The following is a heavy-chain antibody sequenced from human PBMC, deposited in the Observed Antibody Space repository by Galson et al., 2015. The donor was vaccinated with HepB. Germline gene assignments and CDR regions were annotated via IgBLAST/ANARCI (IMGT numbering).Heavy chain of an antibody. J-gene: IGHJ1*01. Sequence: SLRLSCAASGFTFSSYAMHWVRQAPGKGLEWVAVISYDGSNKYYADSVKGRFTISRDNSKNTLYLQMNSLRAEDTAVYYCARDRDGIAVAGQGYFQHWGQCTLATVSS. V-gene: IGHV3-30-3*01. CDR3: ARDRDGIAVAGQGYFQH. CDR1: GFTFSSYA. D-gene: IGHD6-19*01. CDR2: ISYDGSNK.